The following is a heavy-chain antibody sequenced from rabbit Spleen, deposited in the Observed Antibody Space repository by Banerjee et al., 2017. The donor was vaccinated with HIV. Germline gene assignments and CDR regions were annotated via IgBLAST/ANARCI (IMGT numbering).Heavy chain of an antibody. J-gene: IGHJ6*01. CDR3: ARDSGSSFSSYGMDL. D-gene: IGHD8-1*01. CDR2: IYTGNGHT. V-gene: IGHV1S40*01. CDR1: GFSFSRSYD. Sequence: LVESGGGLVKPGASLTLTCTASGFSFSRSYDMCWVRQAPGKGLEWIGCIYTGNGHTHYASWAKGRFTISITSSTTVTLQMTGLTVADTATYFCARDSGSSFSSYGMDLWGPGTLVTVS.